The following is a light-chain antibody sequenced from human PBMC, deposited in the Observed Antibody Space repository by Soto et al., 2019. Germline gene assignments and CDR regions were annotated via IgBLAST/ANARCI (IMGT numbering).Light chain of an antibody. Sequence: DIQMTQSPSFLSASVGDRVTISCRASQAINTYLNWYQQKPGKAPKLLIYGTSDLQNGVPSRLSGGGSGTDCTLTISSLQPEDVATYYCQQSYSTLLITFGQGTRLEV. CDR3: QQSYSTLLIT. CDR2: GTS. V-gene: IGKV1-39*01. CDR1: QAINTY. J-gene: IGKJ5*01.